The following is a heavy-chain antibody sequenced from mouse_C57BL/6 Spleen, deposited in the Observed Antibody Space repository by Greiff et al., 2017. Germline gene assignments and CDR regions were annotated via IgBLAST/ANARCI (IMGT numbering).Heavy chain of an antibody. CDR3: AITAQALAY. V-gene: IGHV1-69*01. J-gene: IGHJ3*01. CDR1: GYTFTSYW. Sequence: QVQLQQPGAELVMPGASVKLSCKASGYTFTSYWMHWVKQRPGQGLEWIGEIDPSDSYTNYNQKFQGKSTLTVDKSSSTAYMQLSSLTSEDSAVYYCAITAQALAYWGQGTLVTVSA. CDR2: IDPSDSYT. D-gene: IGHD3-2*02.